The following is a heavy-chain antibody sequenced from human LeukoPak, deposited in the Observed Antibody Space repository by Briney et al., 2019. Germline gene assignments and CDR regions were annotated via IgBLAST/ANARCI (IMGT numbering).Heavy chain of an antibody. CDR2: IYSGGST. CDR1: GSTVSSNY. J-gene: IGHJ6*02. CDR3: ARVADARRGYYYGMDV. V-gene: IGHV3-53*01. Sequence: GGSLRLSCAASGSTVSSNYMSWVRQAPGKGLEWVSVIYSGGSTYYADSVKGRFTISRDNSKNTLYLQMNSLRAEDTAVYYCARVADARRGYYYGMDVWGQGTTVTVSS. D-gene: IGHD2-2*01.